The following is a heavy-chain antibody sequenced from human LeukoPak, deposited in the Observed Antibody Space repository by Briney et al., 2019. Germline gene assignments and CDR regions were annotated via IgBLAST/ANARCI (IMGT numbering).Heavy chain of an antibody. V-gene: IGHV1-18*01. CDR1: GYTFTSYG. Sequence: ASVKVSCKASGYTFTSYGISWVRQAPGQGLEWMGWISAYNGNTNYAQKLQGRVTMTTDTSTSTAYMELRSLRSDDTAVYYRARDRMGYSSGWPDAFDIWGQGTMVTVSS. J-gene: IGHJ3*02. CDR3: ARDRMGYSSGWPDAFDI. D-gene: IGHD6-19*01. CDR2: ISAYNGNT.